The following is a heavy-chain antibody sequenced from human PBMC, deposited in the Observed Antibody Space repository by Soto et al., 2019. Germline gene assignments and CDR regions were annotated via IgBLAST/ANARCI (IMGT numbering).Heavy chain of an antibody. J-gene: IGHJ6*02. CDR3: AREYGSGWDNYYYYYGMDV. V-gene: IGHV1-8*01. D-gene: IGHD6-19*01. CDR1: GYTFTSYD. Sequence: QVQLVQSGAEVKKPGASVKVSCKASGYTFTSYDINWVRQATGQGLEWMGWMNPNSGNTGYAQKFQGRVTMTRNTSISTAYMELSSLRSEDTAVYYCAREYGSGWDNYYYYYGMDVWGQGTTVTVSS. CDR2: MNPNSGNT.